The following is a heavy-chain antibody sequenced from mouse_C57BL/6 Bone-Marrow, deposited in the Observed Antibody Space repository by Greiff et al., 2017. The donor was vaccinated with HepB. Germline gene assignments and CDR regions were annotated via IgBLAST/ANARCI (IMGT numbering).Heavy chain of an antibody. D-gene: IGHD3-2*02. CDR1: GCTFTSYW. CDR3: ARDSSGLYAMDY. Sequence: QVQLQQSGAELVKPGASVKLSCKASGCTFTSYWMQWVKQRPGQGLEWIGEIDPSDSYTNYNQKFKGKSTLTVDTSSSTAYMQLSSLTSEDSAVYYCARDSSGLYAMDYWGQGTSVTVSS. CDR2: IDPSDSYT. J-gene: IGHJ4*01. V-gene: IGHV1-50*01.